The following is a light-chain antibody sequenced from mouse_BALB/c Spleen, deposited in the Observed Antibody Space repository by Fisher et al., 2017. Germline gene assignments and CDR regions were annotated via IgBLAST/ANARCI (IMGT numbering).Light chain of an antibody. Sequence: DIVLTQSPAIMAASLGQKVTMTCSASSSVSSSYLHWYQQKSGASPKPLIHRTSNLASGVPARFSGSGSGTSYSLTISRMEAEDAATYYCQQWSSYPFTFGSGTKLEIK. CDR1: SSVSSSY. J-gene: IGKJ4*01. V-gene: IGKV4-58*01. CDR3: QQWSSYPFT. CDR2: RTS.